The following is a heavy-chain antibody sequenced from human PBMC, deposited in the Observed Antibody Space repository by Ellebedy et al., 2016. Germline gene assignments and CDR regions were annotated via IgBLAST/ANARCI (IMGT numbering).Heavy chain of an antibody. D-gene: IGHD4-23*01. Sequence: GSLRLSCTVSGGSISSYYWSWIRQPPGKGLEWIGEINHSGSTNYNPSLKSRVTISVDTSKNQFSLKLSSVTAADTAVYYCARGRVGTTVVTPDGWYFDLWGRGTLVTVSS. V-gene: IGHV4-34*01. CDR1: GGSISSYY. CDR3: ARGRVGTTVVTPDGWYFDL. CDR2: INHSGST. J-gene: IGHJ2*01.